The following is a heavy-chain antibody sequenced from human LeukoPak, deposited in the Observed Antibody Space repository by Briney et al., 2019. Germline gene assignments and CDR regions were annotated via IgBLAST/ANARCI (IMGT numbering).Heavy chain of an antibody. J-gene: IGHJ6*03. D-gene: IGHD2-21*02. CDR1: RYYLSSIY. Sequence: GGSLRLSCVASRYYLSSIYMTWGPQAPGKGLEWVSVIYSGGSTYYADSVKGRFTLSRDNSKNTLYLQMNSLGVEDTAVYYCAKGPRDSPLFSYYHYYMDVWGRGTTVTVS. V-gene: IGHV3-53*01. CDR3: AKGPRDSPLFSYYHYYMDV. CDR2: IYSGGST.